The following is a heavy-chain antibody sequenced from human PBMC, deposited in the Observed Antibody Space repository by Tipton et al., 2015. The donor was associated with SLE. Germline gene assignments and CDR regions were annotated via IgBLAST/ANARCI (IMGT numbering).Heavy chain of an antibody. Sequence: TLSLTCTVSGGSITNHYWNWIRQPPGEGLEWIGYIHYSGTTHDNPSLKSRVTMSVDMSKNQFSLTLMSVTAADTAVYFCARIIAGHGDAFDVWGQGTMVTVSS. CDR2: IHYSGTT. CDR1: GGSITNHY. J-gene: IGHJ3*01. CDR3: ARIIAGHGDAFDV. V-gene: IGHV4-59*11.